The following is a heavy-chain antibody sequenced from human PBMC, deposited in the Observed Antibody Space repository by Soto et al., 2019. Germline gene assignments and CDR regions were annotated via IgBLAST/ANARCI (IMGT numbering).Heavy chain of an antibody. V-gene: IGHV1-18*01. CDR1: GYTFTSYG. D-gene: IGHD3-22*01. CDR2: ISAYNGNT. Sequence: ASVKVSCKASGYTFTSYGISWVRQAPGQGLEWMGWISAYNGNTNYAQKLQGRVTMTTDASTSTAYMELSSLRSEDTAVYYCARGNHYYDSSGYRTDYWGQGTLVTVSS. J-gene: IGHJ4*02. CDR3: ARGNHYYDSSGYRTDY.